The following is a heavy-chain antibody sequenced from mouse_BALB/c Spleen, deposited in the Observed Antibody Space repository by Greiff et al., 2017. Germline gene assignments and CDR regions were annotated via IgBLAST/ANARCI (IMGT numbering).Heavy chain of an antibody. CDR1: GYTFTSYW. CDR3: ARHYGYAMDY. V-gene: IGHV1S41*01. D-gene: IGHD1-1*01. CDR2: IAPGSGST. Sequence: DLVKPGASVKLSCKASGYTFTSYWINWIKQRPGQGLEWIGRIAPGSGSTYYNEMFKGKATLTVDKSSSTAYMQLSSPTSEDSAVYYCARHYGYAMDYWGQGTSVTVSS. J-gene: IGHJ4*01.